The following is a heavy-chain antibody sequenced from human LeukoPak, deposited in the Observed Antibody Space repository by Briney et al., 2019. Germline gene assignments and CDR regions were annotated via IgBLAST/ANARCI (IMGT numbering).Heavy chain of an antibody. Sequence: PGGSLRLSCAASGFTFSNYAMNWVRQAPGKGLEWVSVISGSGGSTYYADSVKGRFTISRDNSKNTLYLQMNSLRAEDTAVYYCAIVMGITTTPDYWGQGTLVTVSS. CDR3: AIVMGITTTPDY. D-gene: IGHD3-22*01. CDR2: ISGSGGST. J-gene: IGHJ4*02. CDR1: GFTFSNYA. V-gene: IGHV3-23*01.